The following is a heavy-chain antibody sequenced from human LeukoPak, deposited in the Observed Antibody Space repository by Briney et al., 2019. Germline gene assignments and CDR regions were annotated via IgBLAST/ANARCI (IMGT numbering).Heavy chain of an antibody. J-gene: IGHJ5*02. CDR1: GGSISSYY. V-gene: IGHV4-59*01. CDR2: IYYSGST. CDR3: ARGVVGAPFDP. Sequence: PSETLSLTCTVSGGSISSYYWSWIRQPPGKGLEWIGYIYYSGSTNYNPSLKSRVTISVDTSKNQFPLKLSSVTAADTAVYYCARGVVGAPFDPWGQGTLVTVSS. D-gene: IGHD1-26*01.